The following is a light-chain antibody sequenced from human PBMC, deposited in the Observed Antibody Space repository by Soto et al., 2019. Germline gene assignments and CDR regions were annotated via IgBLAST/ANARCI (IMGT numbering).Light chain of an antibody. CDR1: ALTKQY. CDR2: KDN. Sequence: SYELTQPPSVSVSPGQTARITCSGDALTKQYAYWYQQKSGQAPVLVIYKDNERPSGIPERFSGSGSGTTVTLTISGVQAEDEADYYCQSADSSGTSHVVFGGGTKLTVL. CDR3: QSADSSGTSHVV. J-gene: IGLJ2*01. V-gene: IGLV3-25*03.